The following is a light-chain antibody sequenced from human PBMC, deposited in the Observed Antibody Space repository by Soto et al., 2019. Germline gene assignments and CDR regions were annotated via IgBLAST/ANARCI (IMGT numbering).Light chain of an antibody. CDR3: HQYKNWPST. CDR1: QSVSSN. V-gene: IGKV3-15*01. Sequence: EIVMTQSPATLSVSPGERATLSCGASQSVSSNLAWYQQKPGQAPRLLIYGASTRATGIPARFSGSGSGTEFTLTISSLQSEDFAVYYCHQYKNWPSTFGQGNDWRL. J-gene: IGKJ5*01. CDR2: GAS.